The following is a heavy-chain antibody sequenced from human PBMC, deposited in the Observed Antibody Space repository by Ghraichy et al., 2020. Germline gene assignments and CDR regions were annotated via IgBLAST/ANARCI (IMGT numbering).Heavy chain of an antibody. J-gene: IGHJ4*02. CDR2: INQDGSDK. CDR3: ARAKTYYYDRSGFGRQFDY. Sequence: GGSLRLSCAASGFTLSSYWMIWVRQAPGKGLEWVANINQDGSDKYYVDSVKGRFTISRDNAMNSLFLQMNGLRADDTAVYYCARAKTYYYDRSGFGRQFDYWGQGALVTVSS. D-gene: IGHD3-22*01. CDR1: GFTLSSYW. V-gene: IGHV3-7*01.